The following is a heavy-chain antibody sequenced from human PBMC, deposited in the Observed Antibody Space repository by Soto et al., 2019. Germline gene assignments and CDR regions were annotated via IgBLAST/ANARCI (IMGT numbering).Heavy chain of an antibody. CDR3: SRPRSKASSGFDL. Sequence: EVQLVESGGGLVQPGGSLRLYCVASGFTFSNHWMHWVRQSPGQGLSGVSRVNEVGTITDYADFVEGRFTISRDNAKNTLSLQMNNLRAEDTALYYCSRPRSKASSGFDLWGQGTMVTVSS. CDR2: VNEVGTIT. V-gene: IGHV3-74*01. J-gene: IGHJ3*01. D-gene: IGHD1-26*01. CDR1: GFTFSNHW.